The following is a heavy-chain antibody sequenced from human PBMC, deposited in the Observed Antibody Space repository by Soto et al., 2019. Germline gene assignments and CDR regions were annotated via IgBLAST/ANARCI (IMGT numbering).Heavy chain of an antibody. CDR1: GFTVSSNY. J-gene: IGHJ6*02. Sequence: EVQLVESGGGLIQPGGSLRLSCAASGFTVSSNYMSWVRQAPGKGLEWVSVIYSGDTTYYADSVKGRFTTSRDNSKNTLYLQMNSPRAEDKAVYYCAIDIRTLYGMDVWGQGTTVTVSS. CDR2: IYSGDTT. CDR3: AIDIRTLYGMDV. V-gene: IGHV3-53*01.